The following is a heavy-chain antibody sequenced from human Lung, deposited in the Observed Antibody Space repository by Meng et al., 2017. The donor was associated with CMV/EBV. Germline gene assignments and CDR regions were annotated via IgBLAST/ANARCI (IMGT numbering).Heavy chain of an antibody. CDR1: GFTFSTYW. J-gene: IGHJ4*02. CDR2: INSDGSGT. Sequence: GESLKISCAASGFTFSTYWMHWVRQVPGKGLVWVTRINSDGSGTTYADSVKGRFTISRDNAKNTLYLHMSSLRAEDTAMYYCVRGHSSGWYKFDYWGQGTLVTVSS. CDR3: VRGHSSGWYKFDY. V-gene: IGHV3-74*01. D-gene: IGHD6-19*01.